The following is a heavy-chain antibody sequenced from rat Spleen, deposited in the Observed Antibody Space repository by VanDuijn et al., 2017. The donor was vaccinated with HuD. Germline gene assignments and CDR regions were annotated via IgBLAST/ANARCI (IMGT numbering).Heavy chain of an antibody. D-gene: IGHD1-11*01. V-gene: IGHV2-30*01. Sequence: QVQLKESGPGLVQPSQTLSLTCTVSGFSLTSYNVHWVRQPTGKGLEWMGIIWTGGSTDYHSALKSRLSISRDTSKSQVFLKMNSLQTEDIATYYCARGLNYGGYSGRDYYVMDAWGQGASVTVSS. CDR2: IWTGGST. J-gene: IGHJ4*01. CDR1: GFSLTSYN. CDR3: ARGLNYGGYSGRDYYVMDA.